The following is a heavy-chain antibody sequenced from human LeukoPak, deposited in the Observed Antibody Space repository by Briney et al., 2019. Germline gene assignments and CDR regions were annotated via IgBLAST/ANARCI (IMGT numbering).Heavy chain of an antibody. CDR1: GYTFTNYY. J-gene: IGHJ4*01. CDR2: IRHSGGT. Sequence: ASVKVSCKASGYTFTNYYMHWVRQAPGQGLEWMGIIRHSGGTIYAQKFRGRVAMTGDTSTSTVYMELSSLRSEDTALYYCAREEEGGSFDYWGQGTLVTVSP. D-gene: IGHD3-16*01. CDR3: AREEEGGSFDY. V-gene: IGHV1-46*01.